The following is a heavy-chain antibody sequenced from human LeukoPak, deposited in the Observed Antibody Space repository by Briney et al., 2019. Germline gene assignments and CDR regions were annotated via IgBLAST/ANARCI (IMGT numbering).Heavy chain of an antibody. Sequence: GGSLRLSCAASGFTFSSHWMHWVRQAPGKGLVWVTRINGDGSNTTYADSVKGRFTISRDNAKNTLYLQMNSLRAEDPAVYHFARSQSWYSPDSFDIWGQGTMVTVSS. J-gene: IGHJ3*02. CDR1: GFTFSSHW. D-gene: IGHD2-15*01. V-gene: IGHV3-74*03. CDR2: INGDGSNT. CDR3: ARSQSWYSPDSFDI.